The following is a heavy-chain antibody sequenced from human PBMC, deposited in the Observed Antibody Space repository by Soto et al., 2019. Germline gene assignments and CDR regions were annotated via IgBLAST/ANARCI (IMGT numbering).Heavy chain of an antibody. V-gene: IGHV3-23*01. Sequence: GGSLRLSCAASGFTVSSNYMSWVRQAPGKGLEWVSAISGSGGSTYYADSVKGRFTISRDNSKNTLYLQMNSLRAEDTAVYYCAKVSQPIADYWYFDLWGRGTLVTVSS. D-gene: IGHD6-13*01. CDR3: AKVSQPIADYWYFDL. J-gene: IGHJ2*01. CDR2: ISGSGGST. CDR1: GFTVSSNY.